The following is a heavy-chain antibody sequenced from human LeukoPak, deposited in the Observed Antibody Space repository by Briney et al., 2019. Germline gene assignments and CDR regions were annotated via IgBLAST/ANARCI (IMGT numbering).Heavy chain of an antibody. D-gene: IGHD7-27*01. V-gene: IGHV3-30*18. Sequence: PGRSLRLSCAASGFTFSSYGMHWVRQAPGKGLEWVAVISYDGSNKYYADSVKGRFTISRDNSKNTLYLQMNSLRAEDTAVYYCAKPLEHWVKPGSSSPHWFDPWGQGTLVTVSS. CDR1: GFTFSSYG. J-gene: IGHJ5*02. CDR3: AKPLEHWVKPGSSSPHWFDP. CDR2: ISYDGSNK.